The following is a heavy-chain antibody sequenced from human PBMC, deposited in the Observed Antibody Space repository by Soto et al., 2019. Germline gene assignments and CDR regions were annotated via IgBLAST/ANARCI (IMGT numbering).Heavy chain of an antibody. Sequence: QVQLVQSGAEVEKPGSSVKVSCKASGGTFSSYAISWVRQAPGQGLEWMGGIIPIFGTANYAQKFQGRVTITADDSPSTAYMELSSLSSEDTAVYYCARESCGSGSQDFDYWGQGTLVTVSS. CDR3: ARESCGSGSQDFDY. V-gene: IGHV1-69*12. CDR1: GGTFSSYA. D-gene: IGHD3-10*01. CDR2: IIPIFGTA. J-gene: IGHJ4*02.